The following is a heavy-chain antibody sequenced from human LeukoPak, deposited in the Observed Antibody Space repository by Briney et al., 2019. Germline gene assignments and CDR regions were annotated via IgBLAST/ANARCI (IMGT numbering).Heavy chain of an antibody. CDR3: AEQWLAKSHFDY. D-gene: IGHD6-19*01. V-gene: IGHV3-23*01. CDR1: GFTFSSYA. Sequence: GGSLRLSCAASGFTFSSYAMSWVRQAPGKGLEWVSAISGSGGSTHYADSVKGRFTISRDNSKNTLCLQMNSLRAEDTAVYYCAEQWLAKSHFDYWGQGTLVTVSS. J-gene: IGHJ4*02. CDR2: ISGSGGST.